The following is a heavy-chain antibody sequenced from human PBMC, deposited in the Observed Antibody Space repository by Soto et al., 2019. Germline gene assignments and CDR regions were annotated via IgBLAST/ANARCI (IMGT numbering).Heavy chain of an antibody. Sequence: GGSLRLSCTASGFTFTYYAFSWVRQAPGKGLEWVSAISANGQGIYYADSVRGRFTISRDNSKNTVFLHMDSLRAEDTAVYYCAKDRHYPRDQFHYWGQGTLVTLSS. J-gene: IGHJ4*02. CDR1: GFTFTYYA. D-gene: IGHD1-26*01. V-gene: IGHV3-23*01. CDR3: AKDRHYPRDQFHY. CDR2: ISANGQGI.